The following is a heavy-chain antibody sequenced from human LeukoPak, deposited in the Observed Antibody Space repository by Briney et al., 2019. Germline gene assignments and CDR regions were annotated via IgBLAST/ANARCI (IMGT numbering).Heavy chain of an antibody. Sequence: PSETLSLTCTVSGYSVSSGYYWSWIRQPPGKGLEWIASIYHSGDTYYNPSLKSRVTISVDTSKNQFSLKLSSVTAADTAVYYCAREAWLQPYYFDYWGQGTLVTVSS. CDR1: GYSVSSGYY. J-gene: IGHJ4*02. CDR2: IYHSGDT. CDR3: AREAWLQPYYFDY. D-gene: IGHD5-24*01. V-gene: IGHV4-38-2*02.